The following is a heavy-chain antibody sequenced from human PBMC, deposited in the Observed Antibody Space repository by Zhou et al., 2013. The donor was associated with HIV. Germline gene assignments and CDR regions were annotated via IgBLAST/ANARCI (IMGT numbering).Heavy chain of an antibody. V-gene: IGHV1-18*01. J-gene: IGHJ4*02. Sequence: HVQLVQSGAEVKKPGASVKVSCEASGYSFSSFGISWVRQAPGQGLEWMGWISGSNGNTNYAQGLQGRVTMTTETSTSTAYMELRSLTSDDTAMYYCARDRDGDYGDPFDYWGQGTLVTVSS. CDR1: GYSFSSFG. CDR2: ISGSNGNT. D-gene: IGHD4-17*01. CDR3: ARDRDGDYGDPFDY.